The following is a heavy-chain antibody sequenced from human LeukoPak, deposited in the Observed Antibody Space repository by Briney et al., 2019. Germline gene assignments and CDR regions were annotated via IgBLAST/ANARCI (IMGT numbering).Heavy chain of an antibody. CDR1: GGTFSRYA. CDR3: ARVALWFGAATRDYYYGMDV. V-gene: IGHV1-69*13. D-gene: IGHD3-10*01. Sequence: AASVKVSCKASGGTFSRYAISWVRQAPGQGLEWMGGISPIFGTVNYAQKFQGRVTITADESTSTAYMELSSLRSEDTAVYYCARVALWFGAATRDYYYGMDVWGQGTTVNVSS. CDR2: ISPIFGTV. J-gene: IGHJ6*02.